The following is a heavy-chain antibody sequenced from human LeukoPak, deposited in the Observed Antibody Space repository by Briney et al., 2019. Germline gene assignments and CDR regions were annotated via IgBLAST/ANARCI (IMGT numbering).Heavy chain of an antibody. J-gene: IGHJ4*02. V-gene: IGHV3-9*01. Sequence: SLRLSCAASGFTFDDYAMHWVRQAPGKGLEWVSGISWNSGSIGYADSVKGRFTISRDNAKNSLYLRMNCLRAEDTALYYCAKDITSGSYSGFDYWGQGTLVTVSS. CDR1: GFTFDDYA. CDR3: AKDITSGSYSGFDY. D-gene: IGHD1-26*01. CDR2: ISWNSGSI.